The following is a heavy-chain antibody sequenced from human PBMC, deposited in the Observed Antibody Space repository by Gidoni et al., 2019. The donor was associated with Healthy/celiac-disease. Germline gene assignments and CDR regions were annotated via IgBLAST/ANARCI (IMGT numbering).Heavy chain of an antibody. D-gene: IGHD6-6*01. CDR3: ARAKQRSSYAY. Sequence: QVQLQQWGAGLLKPSETLSLTCAVYGGSFSGYYWSWIRQPPGKGLEWIGEINHSGSTNYNPSLKSRVTISVDTSKNQFSLKLSSVTAADTTVYYCARAKQRSSYAYWGQGTLVTVSS. CDR2: INHSGST. J-gene: IGHJ4*02. V-gene: IGHV4-34*01. CDR1: GGSFSGYY.